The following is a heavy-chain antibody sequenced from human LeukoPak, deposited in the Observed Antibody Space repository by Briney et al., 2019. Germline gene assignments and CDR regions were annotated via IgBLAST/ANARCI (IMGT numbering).Heavy chain of an antibody. Sequence: GGSLRLSCAVSGFIFSNYTMNWVRQAPGKGLEWVSAISGSGGSTYYADSVKGRFTISRDNSKNTLYLQMNSLRAEDTALYYCARVVYDFWSAYDYWGQGTLVTVSS. CDR3: ARVVYDFWSAYDY. V-gene: IGHV3-23*01. CDR2: ISGSGGST. J-gene: IGHJ4*02. CDR1: GFIFSNYT. D-gene: IGHD3-3*01.